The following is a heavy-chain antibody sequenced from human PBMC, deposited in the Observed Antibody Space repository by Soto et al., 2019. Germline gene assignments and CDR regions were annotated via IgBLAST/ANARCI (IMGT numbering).Heavy chain of an antibody. CDR2: INTYNGNR. Sequence: QVQLVQSGAELRKPGASVKVSCKASGYSFSSYGINWVRQAPGQGLEWMGWINTYNGNRNYAQKFEDRVTMTTATSTNTVYMELRSLKSDATDIYYCARDRLRGYDSSGFYSWGQGTLVTVSS. CDR3: ARDRLRGYDSSGFYS. CDR1: GYSFSSYG. J-gene: IGHJ4*02. V-gene: IGHV1-18*01. D-gene: IGHD3-22*01.